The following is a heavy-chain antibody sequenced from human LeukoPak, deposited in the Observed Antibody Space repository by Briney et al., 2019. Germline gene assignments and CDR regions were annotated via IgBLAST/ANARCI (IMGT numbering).Heavy chain of an antibody. D-gene: IGHD5-18*01. Sequence: GGSLRLSCAASGFTVSSNYMSWVRQAPGKGLGWVSVIYSGGSTYYADSVKGRFTISRDNSKNTLYLQMNSLRAEDTAVYYCAREYGRGTAMVSSFKYWYFDLWGRGTLVTVSS. CDR1: GFTVSSNY. CDR2: IYSGGST. J-gene: IGHJ2*01. V-gene: IGHV3-53*01. CDR3: AREYGRGTAMVSSFKYWYFDL.